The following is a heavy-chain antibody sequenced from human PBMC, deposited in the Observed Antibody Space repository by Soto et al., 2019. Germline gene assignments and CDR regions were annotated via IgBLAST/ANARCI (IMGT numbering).Heavy chain of an antibody. J-gene: IGHJ4*02. V-gene: IGHV2-70*11. D-gene: IGHD3-10*01. Sequence: SGPTLVNPTQTLTLTCTFSGFSLRTSGMCVSWIRQPPGKALEWLARIDWDDDKYYNTSLKTRLTISKATSKNQVVLTMTNMDPADTATYYCARIRHFGSGYFDSWGQGTLVTVSS. CDR2: IDWDDDK. CDR1: GFSLRTSGMC. CDR3: ARIRHFGSGYFDS.